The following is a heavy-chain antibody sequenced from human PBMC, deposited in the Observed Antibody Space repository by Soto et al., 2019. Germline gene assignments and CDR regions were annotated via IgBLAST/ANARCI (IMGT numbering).Heavy chain of an antibody. CDR1: GYTFTSYG. CDR2: ISAYNGNT. CDR3: AREGEAYYYDSSGYYSGAFDI. V-gene: IGHV1-18*01. D-gene: IGHD3-22*01. J-gene: IGHJ3*02. Sequence: ASVKVSCKASGYTFTSYGISWVRPAPGQGLEWMGWISAYNGNTNYAQKLQGRVTMTTDTSTSTAYMELRSLRSDDTAVYYCAREGEAYYYDSSGYYSGAFDIWGQGTMVTVSS.